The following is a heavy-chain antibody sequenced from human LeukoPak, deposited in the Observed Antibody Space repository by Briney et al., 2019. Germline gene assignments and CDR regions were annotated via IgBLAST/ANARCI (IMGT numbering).Heavy chain of an antibody. J-gene: IGHJ4*02. Sequence: PGGSLRLSCAASGFTFDGYGMRLVRQAPGKGLEWVSGINWNGGSTGYADSVKGRFTISRDNAKNSLYLQMNSLRAEDTALYYCVRFRGYSSSWYGPKAFDYWGQGTLVTVSS. CDR1: GFTFDGYG. CDR2: INWNGGST. V-gene: IGHV3-20*04. CDR3: VRFRGYSSSWYGPKAFDY. D-gene: IGHD6-13*01.